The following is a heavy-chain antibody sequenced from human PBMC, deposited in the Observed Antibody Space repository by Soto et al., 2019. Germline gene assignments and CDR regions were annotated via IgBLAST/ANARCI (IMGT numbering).Heavy chain of an antibody. D-gene: IGHD6-13*01. Sequence: ESLYLTCTVCVGSISNSYWSWIRQSAEKRLEWIGRVSSTGSSYYNPSLKSRVTISVDTSKNQVSLNLTSVTAADTAVYYCARGVQAAGTDWFDPWGQGTLVTVSS. J-gene: IGHJ5*02. CDR3: ARGVQAAGTDWFDP. CDR2: VSSTGSS. CDR1: VGSISNSY. V-gene: IGHV4-4*07.